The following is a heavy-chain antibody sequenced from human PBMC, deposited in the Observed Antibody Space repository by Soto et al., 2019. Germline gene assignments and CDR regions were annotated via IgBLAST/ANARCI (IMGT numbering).Heavy chain of an antibody. CDR3: ASRRRDGYNFYGY. Sequence: QLQLQESGPGLVKPSETLSLTCTVSGGSISSSSYYWGWIRQPPGKGLEWIGSIYYSGSTYYNPSLKSRVTISVDTSKNQFSLKLSSVTAADTAVYYCASRRRDGYNFYGYWGQGTLVTVSS. D-gene: IGHD5-12*01. V-gene: IGHV4-39*01. CDR1: GGSISSSSYY. J-gene: IGHJ4*02. CDR2: IYYSGST.